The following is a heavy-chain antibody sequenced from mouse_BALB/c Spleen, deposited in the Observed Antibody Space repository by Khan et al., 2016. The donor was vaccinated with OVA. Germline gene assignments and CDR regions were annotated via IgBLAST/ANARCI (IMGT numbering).Heavy chain of an antibody. J-gene: IGHJ4*01. CDR3: AKFTSDYYSRDY. V-gene: IGHV2-3*01. Sequence: QVQLKQSGPGLVAPSQSLSITCSISGFSLTTYGVNWVRQPPGKGLEWLGVIWGDGSTNYHSTLKSRLIISKDNSKRQVFLILNSLQTDHSATYYCAKFTSDYYSRDYWGQGTTVTGSS. CDR2: IWGDGST. D-gene: IGHD1-1*01. CDR1: GFSLTTYG.